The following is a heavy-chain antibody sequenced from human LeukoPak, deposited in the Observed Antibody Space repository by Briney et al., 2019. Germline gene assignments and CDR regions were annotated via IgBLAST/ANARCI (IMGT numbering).Heavy chain of an antibody. CDR2: IYHSGRT. CDR1: GYSISSGYY. J-gene: IGHJ6*03. D-gene: IGHD1-1*01. Sequence: PSETLSLTCTVSGYSISSGYYWGWIRQPPGKGLEWIGNIYHSGRTYYNPSLKSRVTISVDTSKNQFSLKLNSVTAADTAVYYCAKVTTAGSYYMDVWGRGTTVTVSS. CDR3: AKVTTAGSYYMDV. V-gene: IGHV4-38-2*02.